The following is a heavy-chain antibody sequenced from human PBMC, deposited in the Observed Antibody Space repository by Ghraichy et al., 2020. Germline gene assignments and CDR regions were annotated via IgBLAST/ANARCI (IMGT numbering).Heavy chain of an antibody. CDR2: IKRDGSDK. Sequence: GGSLRLSCAASGFTFSNYWMSWVRQAPGKGLEWVANIKRDGSDKYYVDSVKGRFTISRDNAGNSLYLQMNSLRAEATAVYYCARDDPGDHGAFDIWGQGTMVTVSS. J-gene: IGHJ3*02. CDR3: ARDDPGDHGAFDI. V-gene: IGHV3-7*03. CDR1: GFTFSNYW. D-gene: IGHD3-10*01.